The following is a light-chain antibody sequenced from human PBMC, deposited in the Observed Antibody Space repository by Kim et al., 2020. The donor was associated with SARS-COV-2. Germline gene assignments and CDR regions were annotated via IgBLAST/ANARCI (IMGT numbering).Light chain of an antibody. CDR2: AAS. Sequence: DIQMTQSPSSLSVSVGDRVTITCRASQDINNYLAWYQQKPGKVPKLLIFAASTLQSGVPSRFSGSGSGTDFTLTISSLLPEDVATYYCQKYNNDPRTFGQGTKVDIK. CDR1: QDINNY. J-gene: IGKJ1*01. CDR3: QKYNNDPRT. V-gene: IGKV1-27*01.